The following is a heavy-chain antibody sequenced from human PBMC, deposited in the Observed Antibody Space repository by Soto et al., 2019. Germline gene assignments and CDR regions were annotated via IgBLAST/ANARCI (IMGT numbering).Heavy chain of an antibody. Sequence: ASVKVSCKASGYTFTGYYMHWVRQAPGQGLEWMGWINPNSGGTNYAQKFQGWVTMTRDTPISTAYMELSRLRSDDTAVYYCAREEFNNRSYYYGMDVWGQGTTVTVSS. CDR2: INPNSGGT. J-gene: IGHJ6*02. D-gene: IGHD3-10*01. V-gene: IGHV1-2*04. CDR3: AREEFNNRSYYYGMDV. CDR1: GYTFTGYY.